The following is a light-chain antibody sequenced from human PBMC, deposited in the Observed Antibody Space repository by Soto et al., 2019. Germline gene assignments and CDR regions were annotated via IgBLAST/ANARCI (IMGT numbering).Light chain of an antibody. J-gene: IGLJ2*01. CDR3: QSYDTRLSVV. CDR1: SSNIGAGYA. Sequence: QYVLTQPPSVSGAPGQTVTISCTGSSSNIGAGYAVHWYQQLPGTAPKLLIFGNTNRPSGVPDRFSASKSGTSASLAITGLQAEDEADYYCQSYDTRLSVVFGGGTKLTVL. CDR2: GNT. V-gene: IGLV1-40*01.